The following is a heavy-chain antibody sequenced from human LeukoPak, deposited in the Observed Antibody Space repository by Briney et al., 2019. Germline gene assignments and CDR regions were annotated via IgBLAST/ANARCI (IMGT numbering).Heavy chain of an antibody. Sequence: QPGGSVRLSCAASGFTFISYAMTWVRQAPGKGLEWVSGISASGRSTDYADSVKGRFTISRDNSKNILYLQMNSLRADDTAVYYCAKDIWGTWYGYFQHWGQGTLVAVSS. CDR3: AKDIWGTWYGYFQH. V-gene: IGHV3-23*01. CDR1: GFTFISYA. J-gene: IGHJ1*01. CDR2: ISASGRST. D-gene: IGHD6-13*01.